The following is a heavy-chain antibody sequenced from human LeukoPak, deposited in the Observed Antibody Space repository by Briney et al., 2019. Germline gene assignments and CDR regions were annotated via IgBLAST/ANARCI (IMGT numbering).Heavy chain of an antibody. CDR2: ISWNSGSI. D-gene: IGHD3-10*01. J-gene: IGHJ5*02. CDR1: GFTFDDYA. V-gene: IGHV3-9*01. Sequence: GGSLRLSCAASGFTFDDYAMHWVRQAPGKGLEWVSGISWNSGSIVYADSVRGRFTISRDNAKNSLYLQMNSLRAEDTALYYCAKDPYGSGNSNCFDPWGQRTLVTVSS. CDR3: AKDPYGSGNSNCFDP.